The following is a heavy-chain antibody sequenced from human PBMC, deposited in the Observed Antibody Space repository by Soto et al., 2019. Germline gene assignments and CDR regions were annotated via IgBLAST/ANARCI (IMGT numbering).Heavy chain of an antibody. Sequence: QVQLVESGGGVVQPGRSLRLSCAASGFTFSSYAMHWVRQAPAKGLEWVAVISHDGSIKYYADSVKGRFTISRDNSKNTRYLQMHSLRAEDTAGYYCARVNGQRNDYDLWSGYYTREAFDIWGQGTMVTVSS. CDR3: ARVNGQRNDYDLWSGYYTREAFDI. CDR1: GFTFSSYA. V-gene: IGHV3-30-3*01. J-gene: IGHJ3*02. CDR2: ISHDGSIK. D-gene: IGHD3-3*01.